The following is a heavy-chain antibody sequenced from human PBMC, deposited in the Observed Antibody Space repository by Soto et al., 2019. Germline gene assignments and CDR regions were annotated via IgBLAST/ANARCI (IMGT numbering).Heavy chain of an antibody. V-gene: IGHV3-48*01. CDR1: GFTFSTYG. J-gene: IGHJ4*02. CDR3: VREKGGMRDY. Sequence: EVQLVESGGGLVQPGGSLRLSCAASGFTFSTYGLNWVRQAPGKGLEWLSHISGGSTTIYYADSVKGRFTISRDNAKNSLDLEMSSLRAEDTAMYYCVREKGGMRDYWGQGTLVTVSS. D-gene: IGHD2-15*01. CDR2: ISGGSTTI.